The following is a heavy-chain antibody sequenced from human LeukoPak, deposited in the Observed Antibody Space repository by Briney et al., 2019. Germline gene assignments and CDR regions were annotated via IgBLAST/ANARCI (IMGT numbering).Heavy chain of an antibody. J-gene: IGHJ5*02. CDR3: ARENEPIDH. CDR1: GGTFSSSS. V-gene: IGHV1-69*04. CDR2: IIPIVNIA. Sequence: ASVKVSCKASGGTFSSSSISWVRQAPGQGLEWMGRIIPIVNIANYAQKFQGRVTITADKSTNTAYMELRSLRSEDTAVYYCARENEPIDHWGQGTLVTVSS.